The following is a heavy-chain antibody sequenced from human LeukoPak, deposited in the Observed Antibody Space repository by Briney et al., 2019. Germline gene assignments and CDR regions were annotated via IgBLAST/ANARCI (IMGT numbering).Heavy chain of an antibody. V-gene: IGHV4-39*01. Sequence: SETLSLTCTVSGGSISSSSYYWGWIRQPPGKGLEWIGSIYYSGSTYYNPSLKSRVTISVDTSKNQFSLKLSSVTAADTAVYSGGSLGLAYYFDYWGQGTLVTVSS. J-gene: IGHJ4*02. D-gene: IGHD6-19*01. CDR2: IYYSGST. CDR3: GSLGLAYYFDY. CDR1: GGSISSSSYY.